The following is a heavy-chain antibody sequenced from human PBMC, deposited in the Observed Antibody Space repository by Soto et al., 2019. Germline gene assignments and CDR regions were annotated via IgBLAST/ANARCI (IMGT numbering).Heavy chain of an antibody. CDR1: GGSISSGDYY. Sequence: SQTLSPTCTVSGGSISSGDYYWSWIRQPPGKGLEWIGYIYYSGSTYYNPSLKSRVTISVDTSKNQFSLKLSSVTAADTAVYYCARATVTTYFDYWGQGTLVTVSS. D-gene: IGHD4-17*01. CDR3: ARATVTTYFDY. CDR2: IYYSGST. J-gene: IGHJ4*02. V-gene: IGHV4-30-4*01.